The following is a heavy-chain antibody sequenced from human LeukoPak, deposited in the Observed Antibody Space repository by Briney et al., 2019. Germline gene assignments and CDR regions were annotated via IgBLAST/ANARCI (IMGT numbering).Heavy chain of an antibody. D-gene: IGHD2-21*01. CDR3: ASGPNLFGAFDI. Sequence: ASVKVSCKASGYTFTSYYMHWVRQAPGQGLEWVGITNPSGGSTSYAHKFQGRVTMTSDTSTRTVYMELSSLRSEDTAVYYCASGPNLFGAFDIWGEGTMVTVS. V-gene: IGHV1-46*01. J-gene: IGHJ3*02. CDR2: TNPSGGST. CDR1: GYTFTSYY.